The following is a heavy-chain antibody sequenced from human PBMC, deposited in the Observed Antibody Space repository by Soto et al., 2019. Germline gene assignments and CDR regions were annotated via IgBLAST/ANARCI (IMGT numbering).Heavy chain of an antibody. CDR3: TKYTYSSRYAYYGMDV. CDR2: IRSKFYGGTT. V-gene: IGHV3-49*03. J-gene: IGHJ6*02. CDR1: GFTFCDYA. D-gene: IGHD6-13*01. Sequence: GGSLRLSCTTSGFTFCDYAMSWSRQAPGKVLEWVGVIRSKFYGGTTDYAASVKGRFTISRDDSKSIAYLRMNSLKRGDTVVYYCTKYTYSSRYAYYGMDVWGHGTTVTVPS.